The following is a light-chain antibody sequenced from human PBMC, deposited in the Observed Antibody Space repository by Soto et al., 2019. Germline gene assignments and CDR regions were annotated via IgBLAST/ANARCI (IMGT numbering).Light chain of an antibody. J-gene: IGLJ1*01. CDR2: LNSDGSH. CDR3: QTWGTGIQV. V-gene: IGLV4-69*01. Sequence: QPVLTQSPSASASLGASVKFTCTLSSGHSSYAIAWHQQQPEKGPRYLMKLNSDGSHSKGDGLPDRFSGSSSGAERYLTIASLQSEDEAEYSCQTWGTGIQVFGTGTKRTVL. CDR1: SGHSSYA.